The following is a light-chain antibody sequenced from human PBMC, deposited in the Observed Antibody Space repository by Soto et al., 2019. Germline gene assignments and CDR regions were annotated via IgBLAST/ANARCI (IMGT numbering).Light chain of an antibody. CDR2: KAS. CDR3: QQYSTYTPRT. CDR1: QSISIW. Sequence: DIQMTQSPSTLSASVGDRVTITCRASQSISIWLAWYQQKPGKAPKILIYKASSLESGVPSRFSGSGSGTEFALTISILQPDDFATYYCQQYSTYTPRTFGQGTKVEIK. V-gene: IGKV1-5*03. J-gene: IGKJ1*01.